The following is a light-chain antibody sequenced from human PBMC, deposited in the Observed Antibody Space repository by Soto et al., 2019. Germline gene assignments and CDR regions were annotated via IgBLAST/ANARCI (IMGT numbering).Light chain of an antibody. J-gene: IGKJ2*01. CDR3: QQANSFPYT. CDR1: QGISSW. CDR2: AAS. Sequence: DVPMTQSPSSVSASVGDRVTITCRASQGISSWVAWYQQKPGKAPNLLIYAASSLQSGVPSRFSGSGSGTDFTLTISSLQPEDFATYYCQQANSFPYTFGQGTKLEIK. V-gene: IGKV1D-12*01.